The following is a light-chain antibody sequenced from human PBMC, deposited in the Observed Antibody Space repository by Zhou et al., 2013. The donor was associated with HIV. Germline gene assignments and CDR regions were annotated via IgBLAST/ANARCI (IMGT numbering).Light chain of an antibody. Sequence: DIQMTQSPSSLSASVGDRVTITCQASQDISNYLNWYQQKPGKAPKLLIYDASNLETGVPSRFSGSGSGTDFTFTISSLQPEDIATYYCQQYDNLLTFGGGTHGGDQT. CDR2: DAS. V-gene: IGKV1-33*01. CDR1: QDISNY. J-gene: IGKJ4*01. CDR3: QQYDNLLT.